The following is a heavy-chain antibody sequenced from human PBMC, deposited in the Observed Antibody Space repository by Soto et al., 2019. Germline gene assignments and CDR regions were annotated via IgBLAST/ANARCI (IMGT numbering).Heavy chain of an antibody. CDR1: GYAFTSYD. D-gene: IGHD6-13*01. CDR3: ARPRSARIAAAGADI. J-gene: IGHJ3*02. CDR2: MNPNSGNT. Sequence: ASVKVSCKASGYAFTSYDINWVRQATGQGLEWMGWMNPNSGNTGYGQNFQGQVTISADKSISTAYLQWSSLKASDTAMYYCARPRSARIAAAGADIWGQGTMVTVSS. V-gene: IGHV1-8*01.